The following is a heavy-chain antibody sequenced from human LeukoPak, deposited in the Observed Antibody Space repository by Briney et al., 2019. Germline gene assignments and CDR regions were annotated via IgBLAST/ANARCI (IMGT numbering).Heavy chain of an antibody. Sequence: GGSLRLSCAASGFTFNDYVMNWVRQAPGKGLEWVSAITDSSTSTYYADSVKGRFTISRHNSKNTLYLQMNSLRAEDTAVYYCAKGSSSSRPYYFDYWGQGTLVTVSS. CDR2: ITDSSTST. V-gene: IGHV3-23*01. CDR1: GFTFNDYV. D-gene: IGHD6-13*01. J-gene: IGHJ4*02. CDR3: AKGSSSSRPYYFDY.